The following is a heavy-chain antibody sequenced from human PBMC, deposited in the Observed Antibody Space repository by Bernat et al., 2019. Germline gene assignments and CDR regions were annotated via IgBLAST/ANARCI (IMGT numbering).Heavy chain of an antibody. CDR2: IKQDGSEK. Sequence: EVQLVESGGGLVKPGGSLRLSCAASGFTFSSYSMNWVRQAPGKGLEWVANIKQDGSEKYYVDSVKGRFTISRDNAKNSLYLQMNSLRAEDTAVYYCARALPQRVLLWFRESSVMDVWGKGTTVTVSS. CDR3: ARALPQRVLLWFRESSVMDV. V-gene: IGHV3-7*03. D-gene: IGHD3-10*01. CDR1: GFTFSSYS. J-gene: IGHJ6*04.